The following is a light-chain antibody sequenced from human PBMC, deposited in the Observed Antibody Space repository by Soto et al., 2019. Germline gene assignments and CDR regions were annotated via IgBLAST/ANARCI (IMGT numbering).Light chain of an antibody. Sequence: QSALTQPASVSGSPGQSITISCTGTSSDVGGYNYVSWYQQHPGKAPKLMIYDVSNRPSGVSNRFSGSKSGNTASLTISGLQAEDEADYYCSSYTSSSTPVVFGGGTKPPS. CDR3: SSYTSSSTPVV. J-gene: IGLJ2*01. CDR1: SSDVGGYNY. CDR2: DVS. V-gene: IGLV2-14*01.